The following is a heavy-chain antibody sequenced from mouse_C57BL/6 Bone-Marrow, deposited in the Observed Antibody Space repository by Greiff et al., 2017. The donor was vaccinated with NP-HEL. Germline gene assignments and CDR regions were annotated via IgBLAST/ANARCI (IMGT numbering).Heavy chain of an antibody. CDR3: AREGNWGYAMDY. V-gene: IGHV5-17*01. CDR2: ISSGSSTI. J-gene: IGHJ4*01. Sequence: EVKLVESGGGLVKPGGSLKLSCAASGFTFSDYGMHWVRQAPEKGLEWVAYISSGSSTIYYADKVKGRFTISRDNAKNTLFLQMTSLRSEDTAMYYCAREGNWGYAMDYWGQGTSVTVSS. CDR1: GFTFSDYG. D-gene: IGHD4-1*01.